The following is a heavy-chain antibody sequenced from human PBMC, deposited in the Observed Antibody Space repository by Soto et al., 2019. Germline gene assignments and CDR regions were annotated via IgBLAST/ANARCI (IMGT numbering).Heavy chain of an antibody. V-gene: IGHV1-18*01. CDR2: ISAYNGDT. Sequence: QVQLVQSGDEVKKPGASVKVSCKASGYTFTTYGISWVRQAPGQGLEWMGWISAYNGDTKYAQNVQDRVSMTTDTPTSTAYMELRSLRSDDTAVYYCAREGSWPYYYYGMDVRGQGTTVTVSS. CDR3: AREGSWPYYYYGMDV. J-gene: IGHJ6*02. D-gene: IGHD6-13*01. CDR1: GYTFTTYG.